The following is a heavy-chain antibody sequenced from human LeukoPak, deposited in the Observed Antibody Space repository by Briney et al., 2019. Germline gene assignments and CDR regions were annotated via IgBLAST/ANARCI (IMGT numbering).Heavy chain of an antibody. D-gene: IGHD4-17*01. Sequence: PGGSLRLSCAASGFTFSRYWMSWVRQAPGKGLEWVANIKQDGSQKSYVDSVKDRFTISRDNANNLLYLQMNSLRAEDTAVYYCAKDYDGDYGPLDYWGQGTLVTVSS. CDR2: IKQDGSQK. CDR1: GFTFSRYW. CDR3: AKDYDGDYGPLDY. V-gene: IGHV3-7*01. J-gene: IGHJ4*02.